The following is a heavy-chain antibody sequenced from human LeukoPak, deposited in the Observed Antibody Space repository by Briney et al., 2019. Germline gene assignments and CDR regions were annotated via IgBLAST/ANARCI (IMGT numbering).Heavy chain of an antibody. CDR1: GFTFNNAL. CDR2: ISGSGGST. Sequence: PGGSLRLSCAVSGFTFNNALMSWVRRAPGKGLEWVSAISGSGGSTYYADSVKGRFTISRDNSKNTLYLQMNSLRAEDTAVYYCASNSHCSSTSCNYYYYYYMDVWGKGTTVTVSS. CDR3: ASNSHCSSTSCNYYYYYYMDV. D-gene: IGHD2-2*01. J-gene: IGHJ6*03. V-gene: IGHV3-23*01.